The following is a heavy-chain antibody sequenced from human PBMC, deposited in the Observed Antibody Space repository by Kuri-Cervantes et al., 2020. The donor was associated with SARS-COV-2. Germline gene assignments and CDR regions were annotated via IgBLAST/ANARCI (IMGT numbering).Heavy chain of an antibody. V-gene: IGHV4-4*07. Sequence: SETLSLTCTVSGGSISSHYWSWIRQPAGKGLEWIGHLDTSGTTTYNPSLKSRVTISLDTSKNHVSLRLTSATAADTAVYYCARGEAGRGWFDPWGQGTLATVSS. CDR1: GGSISSHY. CDR2: LDTSGTT. CDR3: ARGEAGRGWFDP. D-gene: IGHD3-16*01. J-gene: IGHJ5*02.